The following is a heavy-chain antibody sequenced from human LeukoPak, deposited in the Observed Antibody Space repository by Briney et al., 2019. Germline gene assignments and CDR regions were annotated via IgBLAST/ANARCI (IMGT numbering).Heavy chain of an antibody. V-gene: IGHV3-7*03. CDR1: GFTFSDYW. CDR2: IKQDGTER. J-gene: IGHJ6*02. CDR3: ARSNYYTVDV. Sequence: TGGSLRLSCAASGFTFSDYWMSWVRQAPGKGLEWVANIKQDGTERNYLDSVKGRFILSRDNAKNSLYLQLNFLRADDTAVYYCARSNYYTVDVWGQGTAVTVSS.